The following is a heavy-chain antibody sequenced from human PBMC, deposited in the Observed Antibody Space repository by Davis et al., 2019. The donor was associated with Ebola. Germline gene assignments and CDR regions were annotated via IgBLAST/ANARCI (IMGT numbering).Heavy chain of an antibody. CDR3: ARGSAYYYYYGMDV. V-gene: IGHV4-34*01. J-gene: IGHJ6*02. Sequence: SETLSLTCAVYGGSFSGYYWSWIRQPTGKGLEWIGEINHSGSTNYNPSLKSRVTISVDTSKNQFSLKLSSVTAADTAVYYCARGSAYYYYYGMDVWGQGTTVTVSS. CDR2: INHSGST. CDR1: GGSFSGYY.